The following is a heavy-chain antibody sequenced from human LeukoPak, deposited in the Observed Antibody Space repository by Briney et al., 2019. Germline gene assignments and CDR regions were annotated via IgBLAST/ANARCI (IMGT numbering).Heavy chain of an antibody. V-gene: IGHV3-23*01. CDR2: ISGSGGST. CDR3: AKGHFWGIDSSGSTPFDAFDI. Sequence: PEGSLRLSCAASGFTFSSYAMSWVRQAPGKGLEWVSAISGSGGSTYYADSVKGRFTISRDNSKNTLYLQMNSLRAEDTAVYYCAKGHFWGIDSSGSTPFDAFDIWGQGTMVTVSS. CDR1: GFTFSSYA. D-gene: IGHD3-22*01. J-gene: IGHJ3*02.